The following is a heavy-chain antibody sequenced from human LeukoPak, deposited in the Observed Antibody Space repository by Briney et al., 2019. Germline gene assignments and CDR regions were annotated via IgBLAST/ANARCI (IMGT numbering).Heavy chain of an antibody. CDR3: ARAPSVTAPGDSDIVIIPAALDY. D-gene: IGHD2-2*01. CDR2: IIPIFGTT. Sequence: SVKDSCKASGGTFSSYAISWVRQAPGQGLEWMGGIIPIFGTTNYAQKFQGRVTITADDSTRTVYMEVSSLRSDDTAVYYCARAPSVTAPGDSDIVIIPAALDYWGQGTLVTVSS. J-gene: IGHJ4*02. V-gene: IGHV1-69*13. CDR1: GGTFSSYA.